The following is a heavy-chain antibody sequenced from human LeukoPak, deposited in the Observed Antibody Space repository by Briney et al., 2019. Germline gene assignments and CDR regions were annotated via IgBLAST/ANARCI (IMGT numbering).Heavy chain of an antibody. CDR3: ARDSGSYSYMDV. CDR1: GGSISSYY. CDR2: IYTSGST. Sequence: PSETLSLTCTVSGGSISSYYWSWIRQPPGKGLEWIGYIYTSGSTNYNPSLKSRVTISVDTSKNQFSLELSSVTAADTAVYYCARDSGSYSYMDVWGKGTTVTVSS. V-gene: IGHV4-4*09. J-gene: IGHJ6*03. D-gene: IGHD1-26*01.